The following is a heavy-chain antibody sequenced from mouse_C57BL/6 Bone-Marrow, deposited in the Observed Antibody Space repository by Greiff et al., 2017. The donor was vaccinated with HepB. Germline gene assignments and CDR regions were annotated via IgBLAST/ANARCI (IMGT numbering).Heavy chain of an antibody. CDR3: TFYYGSSFFAY. D-gene: IGHD1-1*01. CDR1: GFNIKDDY. CDR2: IAPENGDN. V-gene: IGHV14-4*01. Sequence: DVKLQESGAELVRPGASVKLSCTASGFNIKDDYMHWVKQRPEQGLEWIGWIAPENGDNEYASKFQGKATITADTSSNTAYLQLSSLTSEDTAVYYCTFYYGSSFFAYWGQGTLVTVSA. J-gene: IGHJ3*01.